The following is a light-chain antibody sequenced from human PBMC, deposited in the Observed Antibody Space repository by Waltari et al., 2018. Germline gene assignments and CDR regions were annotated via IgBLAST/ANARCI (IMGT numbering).Light chain of an antibody. CDR3: QQFHSLPYT. CDR1: QDITTS. CDR2: DAS. Sequence: DIQMTQSPSSLSASVGDRITFTCQATQDITTSLSWFQQTPGEAPRLLIYDASTLQPGVPSRFSGTGSATGFSLTITSLQLDDSATYYCQQFHSLPYTFARGTKLHIK. V-gene: IGKV1-33*01. J-gene: IGKJ2*01.